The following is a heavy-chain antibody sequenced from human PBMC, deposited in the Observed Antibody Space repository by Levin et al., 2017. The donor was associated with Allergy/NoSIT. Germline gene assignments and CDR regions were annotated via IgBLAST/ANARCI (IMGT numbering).Heavy chain of an antibody. V-gene: IGHV3-23*01. CDR2: ITGSGDNT. Sequence: QPGGSLRLSCAASGFIFSNYAMSWVRQAPGKGLEWVSGITGSGDNTNYADSVKGRFTISRDNSKNTLFLQLNSLRAEDTALYYCTKGGHYGDYQMGWGQGTLVTVS. CDR3: TKGGHYGDYQMG. J-gene: IGHJ1*01. CDR1: GFIFSNYA. D-gene: IGHD4-17*01.